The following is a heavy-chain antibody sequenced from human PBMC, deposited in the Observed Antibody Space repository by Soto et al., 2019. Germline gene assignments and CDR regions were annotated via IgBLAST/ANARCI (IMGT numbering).Heavy chain of an antibody. CDR3: ARYSSSWSKYVQH. CDR1: GGSLSGYY. D-gene: IGHD6-13*01. CDR2: INHGGSA. Sequence: VQLQQWGAGLLKSSETLSLTCAVYGGSLSGYYWSWIRQTPGKRLEWIGDINHGGSANYNPSLKSRVTFSLDPSKNQFSLTLSSVIAADPAVYYCARYSSSWSKYVQHWGRGTLVAVSS. J-gene: IGHJ1*01. V-gene: IGHV4-34*01.